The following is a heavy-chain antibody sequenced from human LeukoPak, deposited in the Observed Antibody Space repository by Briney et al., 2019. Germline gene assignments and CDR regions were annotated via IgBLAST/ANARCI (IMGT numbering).Heavy chain of an antibody. D-gene: IGHD5-24*01. V-gene: IGHV3-23*01. CDR2: ISGSGGST. CDR1: GFTFSSYA. J-gene: IGHJ4*02. CDR3: AKGKISSATRYYFDY. Sequence: PGGSLRLSCAASGFTFSSYAMSGVRQAPGKVLEWVSAISGSGGSTYYADSVKGRFTISRDNSKNTLYLQMNSLRAEDTAVYYCAKGKISSATRYYFDYWGQGTLVTVSS.